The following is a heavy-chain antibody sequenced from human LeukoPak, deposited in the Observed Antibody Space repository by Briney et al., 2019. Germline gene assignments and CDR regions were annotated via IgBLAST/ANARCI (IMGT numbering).Heavy chain of an antibody. CDR3: ARSSWYDIIDY. J-gene: IGHJ4*02. V-gene: IGHV4-61*02. Sequence: SETLSLTCTVSGVSISSSHYWSWIRQPAGKGLEWIGRIYSSGNTNYNPSLKSRVTISVDTSRNQFSLRLSSVTAADTAVYYCARSSWYDIIDYWGQGTLVTVSS. D-gene: IGHD6-13*01. CDR2: IYSSGNT. CDR1: GVSISSSHY.